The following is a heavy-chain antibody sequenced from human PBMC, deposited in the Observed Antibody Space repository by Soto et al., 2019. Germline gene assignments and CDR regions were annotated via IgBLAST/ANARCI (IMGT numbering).Heavy chain of an antibody. Sequence: PGGSLRLSCAASGFTFSSYAMSCVRQAPGKGLEWVSAISGSGGSTYYADSVKRRFTISRDNSKNTLYLQMNSLRAEDTAVYYCAKDFGVRGYYYYGLEVWGQGTTVTVSS. J-gene: IGHJ6*02. CDR1: GFTFSSYA. CDR3: AKDFGVRGYYYYGLEV. CDR2: ISGSGGST. V-gene: IGHV3-23*01. D-gene: IGHD3-3*01.